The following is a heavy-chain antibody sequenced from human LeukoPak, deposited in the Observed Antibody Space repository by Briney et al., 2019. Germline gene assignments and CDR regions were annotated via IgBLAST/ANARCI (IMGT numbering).Heavy chain of an antibody. CDR1: GGSISSYY. CDR3: ARDSGRYFDWLFGI. J-gene: IGHJ4*02. D-gene: IGHD3-9*01. CDR2: IYDSENT. Sequence: SETLSLTCNVSGGSISSYYWSWIRQPPGKGLEWIGYIYDSENTNYNPSLKSRVTISADTSKNQFSLKLSSVTAADTVVYYCARDSGRYFDWLFGIWGQGALVTVSS. V-gene: IGHV4-59*01.